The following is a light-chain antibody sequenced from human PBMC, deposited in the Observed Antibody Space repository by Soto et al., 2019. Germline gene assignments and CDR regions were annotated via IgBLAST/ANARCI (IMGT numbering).Light chain of an antibody. CDR2: GAS. CDR1: QTISSW. J-gene: IGKJ4*01. Sequence: DIPVTQSPSTLSGSVGDRVTITCLASQTISSWLAWYQQKPGKAPKLLIYGASTLQGGVPSRFSGSGSGTDFTLTISSLQPEDFATYYCQQLNSYPFTFGGGTKVDIK. CDR3: QQLNSYPFT. V-gene: IGKV1-5*01.